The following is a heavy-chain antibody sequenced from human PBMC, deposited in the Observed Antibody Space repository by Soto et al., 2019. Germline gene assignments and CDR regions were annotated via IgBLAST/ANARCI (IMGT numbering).Heavy chain of an antibody. CDR2: IYYSGST. CDR3: ARLLMTTASNYYYGMAV. J-gene: IGHJ6*02. V-gene: IGHV4-39*01. D-gene: IGHD4-4*01. Sequence: SETLSLTCTVSGGSISSSSYYWGWIRQPPGKGLEWIGSIYYSGSTYYNPSLKSRVTISVDTSKNQFSLKLSSVTAADTAVYYCARLLMTTASNYYYGMAVWGQGTTVTVSS. CDR1: GGSISSSSYY.